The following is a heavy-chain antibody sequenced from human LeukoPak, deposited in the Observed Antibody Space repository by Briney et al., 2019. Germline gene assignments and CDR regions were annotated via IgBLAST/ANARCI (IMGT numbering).Heavy chain of an antibody. CDR3: ARGQSSGWYVWGDLDY. CDR2: ISAYNGNT. Sequence: GASVKVSCKASGYTFTSYGISWVRQAPGQGLEWMGWISAYNGNTNYAQKLQGRVTMTTDTSTSTAYMELRSLRSDDTAVYYCARGQSSGWYVWGDLDYWGQGTLVTVSS. V-gene: IGHV1-18*01. CDR1: GYTFTSYG. D-gene: IGHD6-19*01. J-gene: IGHJ4*02.